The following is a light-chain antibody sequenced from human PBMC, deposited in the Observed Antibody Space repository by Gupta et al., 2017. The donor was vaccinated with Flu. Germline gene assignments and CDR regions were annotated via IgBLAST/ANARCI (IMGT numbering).Light chain of an antibody. CDR1: HDISRF. CDR3: HQDKTEYT. V-gene: IGKV1-16*01. Sequence: DIQMTQSPSSLSASIGDRVSIACRASHDISRFLAWFQQKPGKAPKSLIYGASLGRAGVPSRFSDNGSGTDFNLTSNGRQPEDFANYFGHQDKTEYTFGQGTGLEIK. CDR2: GAS. J-gene: IGKJ2*01.